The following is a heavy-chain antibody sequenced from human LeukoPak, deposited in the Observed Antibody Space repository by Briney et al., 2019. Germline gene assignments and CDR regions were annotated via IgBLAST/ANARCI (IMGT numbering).Heavy chain of an antibody. D-gene: IGHD1-26*01. V-gene: IGHV1-46*01. CDR3: ARGGTSPKINDAFDI. Sequence: ASVKVSCKASGYTFASYYMHWVRQAPGQGLEWMGIINPSGGSTSYAQRFQGRVTMTRDMSTSTVHMELSSLRSEDTALYYCARGGTSPKINDAFDIWGQGTMVTVSS. CDR2: INPSGGST. J-gene: IGHJ3*02. CDR1: GYTFASYY.